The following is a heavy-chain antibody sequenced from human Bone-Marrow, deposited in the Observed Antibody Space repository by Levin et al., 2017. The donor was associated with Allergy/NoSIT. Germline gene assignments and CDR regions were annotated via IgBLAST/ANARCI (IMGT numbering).Heavy chain of an antibody. CDR2: IYSGGGT. D-gene: IGHD3-10*01. J-gene: IGHJ4*02. Sequence: LSLTCAVSGFTVSNNYMSWVRQAPGKGLEWVSLIYSGGGTHYADSVKARFTISRDNSKNTVYLQMNSLRAEDTAVYYCARLDFNYGSYYWGQGTLVTVSS. V-gene: IGHV3-66*04. CDR3: ARLDFNYGSYY. CDR1: GFTVSNNY.